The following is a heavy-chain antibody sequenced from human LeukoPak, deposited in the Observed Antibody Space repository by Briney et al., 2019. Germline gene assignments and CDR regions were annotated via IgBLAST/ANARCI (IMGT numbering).Heavy chain of an antibody. CDR2: TYYRSKWYN. CDR3: ARDISGSYLDYYYYYMDV. Sequence: SQTLSLTCAISGDSVPSNSAAWNWIRQSPSRGLEWLGRTYYRSKWYNDYAVSVKSRITINPDTSKNQFSLQLNSVTPEDTAVYYCARDISGSYLDYYYYYMDVWGKGATVTVSS. V-gene: IGHV6-1*01. J-gene: IGHJ6*03. D-gene: IGHD1-26*01. CDR1: GDSVPSNSAA.